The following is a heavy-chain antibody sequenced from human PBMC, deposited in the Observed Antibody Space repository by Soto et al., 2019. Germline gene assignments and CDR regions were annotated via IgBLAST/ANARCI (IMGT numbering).Heavy chain of an antibody. CDR2: IIPIFGTA. V-gene: IGHV1-69*01. Sequence: QVQLVQSGAEVKKPGSSVKVSCKASGGTFSSYAISWVRQAPGQGLEWMGGIIPIFGTANYAQKFQGRVTITADESTSPAYMELSSLRSEDTAGYHCARGGPPLYYYYGMDVWGQGATVTVSS. J-gene: IGHJ6*02. CDR1: GGTFSSYA. CDR3: ARGGPPLYYYYGMDV.